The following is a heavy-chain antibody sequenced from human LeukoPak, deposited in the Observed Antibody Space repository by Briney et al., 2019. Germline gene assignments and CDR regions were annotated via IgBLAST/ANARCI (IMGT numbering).Heavy chain of an antibody. CDR1: GGSISSSSYY. J-gene: IGHJ4*02. V-gene: IGHV4-39*01. CDR2: IYYSGDT. Sequence: SETLSLTCTVSGGSISSSSYYWGWIRQPPGKGLEWIGSIYYSGDTFYNPSLKSRATISVDTSKNQFSLRLSSVTAADTAIYYCVRRRDSTAFDYWGQGTLVTVSS. CDR3: VRRRDSTAFDY. D-gene: IGHD2-15*01.